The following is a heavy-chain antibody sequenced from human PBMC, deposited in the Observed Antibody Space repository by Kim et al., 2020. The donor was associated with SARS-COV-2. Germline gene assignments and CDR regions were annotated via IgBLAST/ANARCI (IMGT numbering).Heavy chain of an antibody. V-gene: IGHV1-69*13. CDR1: GGTFSSYA. J-gene: IGHJ4*02. CDR2: IIPIFGTA. D-gene: IGHD6-19*01. Sequence: SVKVSCKASGGTFSSYAISWVRQAPGQGLEWMGGIIPIFGTANYAQKFQGRVTITADESTSTAYMELSSLRSEDTAVYYCARVGAQWLVNGPHDYWGQGTLVTVSS. CDR3: ARVGAQWLVNGPHDY.